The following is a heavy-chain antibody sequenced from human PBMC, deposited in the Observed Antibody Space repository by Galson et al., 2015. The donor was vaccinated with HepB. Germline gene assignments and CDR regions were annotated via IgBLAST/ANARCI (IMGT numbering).Heavy chain of an antibody. Sequence: TLSLTCTVSNGSISSGSYYWSWIRQPAGEGLEWIGRIYTSVITNYNPSLKSRVTMSLYASKNQFALKLRSVTAADTDVYYCAREYYDFWSGHPEYFDYWGQGILVSVSS. J-gene: IGHJ4*02. V-gene: IGHV4-61*02. D-gene: IGHD3-3*01. CDR2: IYTSVIT. CDR1: NGSISSGSYY. CDR3: AREYYDFWSGHPEYFDY.